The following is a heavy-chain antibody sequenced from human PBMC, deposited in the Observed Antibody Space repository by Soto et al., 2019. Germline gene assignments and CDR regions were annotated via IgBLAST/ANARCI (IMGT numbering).Heavy chain of an antibody. V-gene: IGHV1-69*13. CDR3: ARGSLDTAMDDYYYYGMDV. CDR1: GGTFSSYA. D-gene: IGHD5-18*01. J-gene: IGHJ6*02. CDR2: IIPIFGTA. Sequence: SVKVSCKASGGTFSSYAISWVRQAPGQGLEWMGGIIPIFGTANYAQKFQGRVTITADDSTSTVYMELSSLRSEDTAVFYCARGSLDTAMDDYYYYGMDVWGQGTTVTVSS.